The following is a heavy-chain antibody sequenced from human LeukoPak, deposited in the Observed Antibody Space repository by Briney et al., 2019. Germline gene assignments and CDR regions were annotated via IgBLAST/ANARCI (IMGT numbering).Heavy chain of an antibody. CDR2: IYTSGST. V-gene: IGHV4-4*07. Sequence: PSETLSLTCIVSGGSISSYYWSWIRQPAGKGLEWIGRIYTSGSTNYNPSLKSRVTISVDTSKNQFSLKLSSVTAADTAVYYCARGGDTAMATPFGYWGQGTLVTVSS. CDR1: GGSISSYY. D-gene: IGHD5-18*01. CDR3: ARGGDTAMATPFGY. J-gene: IGHJ4*02.